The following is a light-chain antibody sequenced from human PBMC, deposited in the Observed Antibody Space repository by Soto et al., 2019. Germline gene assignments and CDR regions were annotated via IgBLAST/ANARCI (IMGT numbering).Light chain of an antibody. CDR1: SGDLAIYNY. V-gene: IGLV2-14*01. Sequence: QSVLTRPASVSGSPGQSITSSCTGTSGDLAIYNYVSWYQQQPGKAPKLMIYQVTNRPSGVSNRFSGSRSGNTASLTISGLQAEDEADYYCSSYTDSSNYVFGTGTKVTVL. CDR2: QVT. CDR3: SSYTDSSNYV. J-gene: IGLJ1*01.